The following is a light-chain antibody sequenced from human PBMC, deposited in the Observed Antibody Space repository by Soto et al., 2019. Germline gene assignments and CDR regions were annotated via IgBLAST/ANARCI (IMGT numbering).Light chain of an antibody. Sequence: DIQMTQSPSSLSASVGDRVTITCRASQSISSYLNWYQQKPGKAPKLLIYAASSLQSGVPSRFSGSGSGTDFTLTISSLQPEDFANYYCQQSLSKFLNTFGQGTKVDIK. V-gene: IGKV1-39*01. CDR3: QQSLSKFLNT. J-gene: IGKJ2*01. CDR1: QSISSY. CDR2: AAS.